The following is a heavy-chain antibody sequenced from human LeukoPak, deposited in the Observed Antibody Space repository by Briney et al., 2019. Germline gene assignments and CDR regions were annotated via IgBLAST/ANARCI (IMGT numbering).Heavy chain of an antibody. J-gene: IGHJ4*02. D-gene: IGHD6-19*01. V-gene: IGHV3-13*01. CDR3: AGAGSETQWRAFDF. CDR1: GFTFSRYD. CDR2: IGTAGDT. Sequence: GGSLRLSCAASGFTFSRYDMHWVRQATGKGLEWVSGIGTAGDTYYAGSVKGRFTISRENAKNSLYLQMNSLTTGDTAVYYCAGAGSETQWRAFDFWGQGALVTVFS.